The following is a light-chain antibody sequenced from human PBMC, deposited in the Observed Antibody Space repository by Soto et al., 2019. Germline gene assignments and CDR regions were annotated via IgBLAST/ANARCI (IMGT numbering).Light chain of an antibody. CDR1: SSDVGGYNY. Sequence: QSVLAQPASVSGSPGQSTIISCTGTSSDVGGYNYVSWYQQHPGKAPKFLIYEVDNRASGVSDRFSGSKPGNTASLTISGLQAEDEADYYCSSYTSSNTLVFGTGTKVTVL. CDR2: EVD. CDR3: SSYTSSNTLV. V-gene: IGLV2-14*01. J-gene: IGLJ1*01.